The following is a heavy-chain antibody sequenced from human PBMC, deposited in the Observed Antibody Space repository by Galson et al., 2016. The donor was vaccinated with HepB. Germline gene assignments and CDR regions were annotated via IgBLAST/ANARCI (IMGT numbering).Heavy chain of an antibody. CDR1: GGTFSSYA. J-gene: IGHJ4*02. D-gene: IGHD3-22*01. Sequence: SVKVSCKASGGTFSSYAISWVRQAPGQGLEWMGRIIPIFATANYAQWFHGRVTITADEATSTAYMELSILRSEDTAVYYCARGSHYNDSRGPFAYWGQGTLVTVSS. V-gene: IGHV1-69*13. CDR3: ARGSHYNDSRGPFAY. CDR2: IIPIFATA.